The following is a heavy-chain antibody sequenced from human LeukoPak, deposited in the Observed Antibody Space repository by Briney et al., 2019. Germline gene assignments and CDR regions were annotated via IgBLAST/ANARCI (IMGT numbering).Heavy chain of an antibody. CDR1: GFTFSSYA. D-gene: IGHD2-15*01. CDR2: ISYDGSNK. V-gene: IGHV3-30-3*01. Sequence: GRSLRLSCAASGFTFSSYAMHWVRQAPGKGLEWVAVISYDGSNKYYADSVKGRFTISRDNSKNTLYLQMNSLRAEDTAVYYCASGRGYRYCSGGSRYGMDVWGQGTTVTVSS. J-gene: IGHJ6*02. CDR3: ASGRGYRYCSGGSRYGMDV.